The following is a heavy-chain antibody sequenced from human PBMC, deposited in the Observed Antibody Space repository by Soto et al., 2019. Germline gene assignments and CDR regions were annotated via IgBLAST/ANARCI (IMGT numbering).Heavy chain of an antibody. CDR3: AREPPEGHLLVRGYSGYDYYYGMDV. D-gene: IGHD5-12*01. V-gene: IGHV1-69*06. CDR2: IIPIFGTA. J-gene: IGHJ6*02. CDR1: GGTFSSYA. Sequence: GASVKVSCKASGGTFSSYAISWVRQAPGQGLEWMGGIIPIFGTANYAQKFQGRVTITADKSTSTAYMELSSLRSEDTAVYYCAREPPEGHLLVRGYSGYDYYYGMDVWGQGTTVTVSS.